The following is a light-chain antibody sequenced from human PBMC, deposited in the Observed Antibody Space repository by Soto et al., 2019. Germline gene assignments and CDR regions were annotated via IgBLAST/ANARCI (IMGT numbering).Light chain of an antibody. CDR2: KAS. V-gene: IGKV1-5*03. J-gene: IGKJ1*01. CDR1: QSINSR. CDR3: QQYNSYSLWT. Sequence: DIQMAQSPSTLSASVGYRVTITCRSSQSINSRLAWYQQKPGKAPKLLIYKASSLESGVPSRFSGSESGTEFTLTISSLQADDFATYYCQQYNSYSLWTFGQGTKVDIK.